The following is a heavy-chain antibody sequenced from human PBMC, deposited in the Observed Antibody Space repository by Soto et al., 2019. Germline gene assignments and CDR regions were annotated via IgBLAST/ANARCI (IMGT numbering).Heavy chain of an antibody. V-gene: IGHV3-23*01. D-gene: IGHD4-17*01. CDR2: NSGSGSYP. CDR3: VKEAKGRTVTMLLEP. CDR1: GFIFSRSA. Sequence: GGSLRLSCSASGFIFSRSAMNLVRQAPGKGLEWGSGNSGSGSYPYYADAGKGRCTISRNSSHDTLDLQMNRLIAEDTVIYYCVKEAKGRTVTMLLEPWRQGSLVTVSS. J-gene: IGHJ4*02.